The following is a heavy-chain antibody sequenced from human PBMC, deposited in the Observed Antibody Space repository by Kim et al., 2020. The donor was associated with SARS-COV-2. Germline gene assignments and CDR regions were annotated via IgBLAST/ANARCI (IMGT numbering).Heavy chain of an antibody. Sequence: GGSLRLSCAASGFTFSSYDMNWIRQAPGKGLEWVADIYYGGSTKYYADSVKGRFTISSDNSKNTLYLQMNSLRAEDTAVYYCARDRADTARVTWYDGVDACGRGTTCSISS. J-gene: IGHJ6*02. CDR2: IYYGGSTK. CDR3: ARDRADTARVTWYDGVDA. V-gene: IGHV3-30*03. D-gene: IGHD5-18*01. CDR1: GFTFSSYD.